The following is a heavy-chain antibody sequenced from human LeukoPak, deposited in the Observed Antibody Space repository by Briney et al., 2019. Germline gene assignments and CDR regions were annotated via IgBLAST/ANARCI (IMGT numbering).Heavy chain of an antibody. Sequence: SETLSLTCAVYGGSFSGYYWSWIRQPPGKGPEWIGEINHSGSTNYNPSLKSRVTISVDTSKNQFSLKLSSVTAADTAVYYCARRGRDGYNFIGYWGQGTLVTVSS. V-gene: IGHV4-34*01. CDR3: ARRGRDGYNFIGY. CDR2: INHSGST. D-gene: IGHD5-24*01. J-gene: IGHJ4*02. CDR1: GGSFSGYY.